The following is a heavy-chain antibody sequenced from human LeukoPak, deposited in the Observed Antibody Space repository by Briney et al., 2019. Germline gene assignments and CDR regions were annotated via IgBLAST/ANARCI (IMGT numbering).Heavy chain of an antibody. V-gene: IGHV3-7*01. CDR3: ARLGLEVGGPNWFDP. Sequence: GGSLRLSCAAPGFSFSSNWMGWVRQAPGRGLEWVAHIKRDGSQKYYLDSVKGRFTISRDNAKNSLYLQMNSLRVEDTAVYYCARLGLEVGGPNWFDPWGQGTLVTVSS. CDR2: IKRDGSQK. CDR1: GFSFSSNW. D-gene: IGHD1-1*01. J-gene: IGHJ5*02.